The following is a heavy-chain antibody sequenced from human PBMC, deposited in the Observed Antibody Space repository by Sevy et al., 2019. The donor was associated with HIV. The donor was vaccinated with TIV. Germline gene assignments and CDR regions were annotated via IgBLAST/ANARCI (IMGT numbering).Heavy chain of an antibody. Sequence: ASVKVSCKASGYTFTSYYMHWVRQAPGQGLEWMGIINPSGGSTSYAQKFQGRVTMTRDTSTSTVYMELSSLRSEETAVYYCARAEGRGAMALMGSGDYWGQGTLVTVSS. V-gene: IGHV1-46*01. CDR3: ARAEGRGAMALMGSGDY. CDR2: INPSGGST. J-gene: IGHJ4*02. CDR1: GYTFTSYY. D-gene: IGHD6-19*01.